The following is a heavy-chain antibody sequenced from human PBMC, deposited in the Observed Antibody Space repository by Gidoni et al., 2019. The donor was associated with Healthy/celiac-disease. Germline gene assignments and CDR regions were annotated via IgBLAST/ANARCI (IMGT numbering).Heavy chain of an antibody. CDR3: ARGYYDSSGYYYEGDAFDI. V-gene: IGHV1-2*04. D-gene: IGHD3-22*01. CDR2: INPNSGGT. J-gene: IGHJ3*02. Sequence: QVQLVQSGAEVKKPGASVKVSCKASGYTLTGYYLHWVRQAPGQGLEWMGWINPNSGGTNYAQKFQGWVTMTRDTSISTAYMELSRLRSDDTAVYYCARGYYDSSGYYYEGDAFDIWGQGTMVTVSS. CDR1: GYTLTGYY.